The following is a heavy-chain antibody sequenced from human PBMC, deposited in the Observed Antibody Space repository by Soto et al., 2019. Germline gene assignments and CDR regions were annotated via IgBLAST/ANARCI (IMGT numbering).Heavy chain of an antibody. CDR3: ATTFSTGTQHDAFDI. Sequence: ASVKVSWKVSGYTLTELSMHWVRQAPGKGLEWMGGFDPEDGETIYAQKFQGRVTMTEDTSTDTAYMELSSLRSEDTAVYYCATTFSTGTQHDAFDIWGQGTMVTVSS. V-gene: IGHV1-24*01. J-gene: IGHJ3*02. D-gene: IGHD1-1*01. CDR1: GYTLTELS. CDR2: FDPEDGET.